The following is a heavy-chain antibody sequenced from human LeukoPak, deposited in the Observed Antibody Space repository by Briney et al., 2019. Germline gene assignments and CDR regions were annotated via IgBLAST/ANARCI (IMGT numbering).Heavy chain of an antibody. D-gene: IGHD1-26*01. CDR3: ARLGGSGSYKGQGPFDY. CDR2: ISSSSSYI. Sequence: PGGSLRLSCAASGFTFSSYSMNWVRQAPGKGLEWVSSISSSSSYIYYADSVKGRFTISRDNAKNSLYLQMNSLRAEDTAVYYCARLGGSGSYKGQGPFDYWGQGTLVTVSS. CDR1: GFTFSSYS. V-gene: IGHV3-21*01. J-gene: IGHJ4*02.